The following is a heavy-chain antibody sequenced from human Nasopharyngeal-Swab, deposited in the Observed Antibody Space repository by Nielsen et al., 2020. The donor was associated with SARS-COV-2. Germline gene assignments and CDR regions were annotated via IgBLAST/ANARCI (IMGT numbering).Heavy chain of an antibody. CDR3: ARDPAYYYGSGYWYFDL. V-gene: IGHV3-11*04. CDR1: GFTFSDYY. Sequence: GESLKISCAASGFTFSDYYMSWIRQAPGKGLEWVSYISSRGSTIYYADSVKGRFTISRDNAKNSLYLQMNSLRAEDTAVYYCARDPAYYYGSGYWYFDLWGRGTLATVSS. D-gene: IGHD3-10*01. J-gene: IGHJ2*01. CDR2: ISSRGSTI.